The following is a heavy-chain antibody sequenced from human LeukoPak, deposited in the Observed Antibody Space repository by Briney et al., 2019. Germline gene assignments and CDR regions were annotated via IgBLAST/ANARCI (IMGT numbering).Heavy chain of an antibody. CDR1: GSSISSYY. J-gene: IGHJ4*02. CDR2: IYSSGST. CDR3: ARMYSGTYGGIDN. V-gene: IGHV4-4*07. D-gene: IGHD1-26*01. Sequence: SETLSLTCTVSGSSISSYYWSWIRQPAGEGLEWIGRIYSSGSTNYNPSLRSRVTLSVATSKNQFSLKLSSVTAADTAVYYCARMYSGTYGGIDNWGQGTLVTVSS.